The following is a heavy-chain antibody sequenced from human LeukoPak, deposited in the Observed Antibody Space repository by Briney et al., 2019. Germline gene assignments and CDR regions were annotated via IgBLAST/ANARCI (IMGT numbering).Heavy chain of an antibody. CDR1: GGTFSSYA. CDR3: ATRRIKNSGYVPYYFDY. Sequence: ASVKVSCKASGGTFSSYAISWVRQAPGQGLEWMGGIIPIFGTANYAQKFQGRVTITTDESTSTAYMELSSLRPEDTAVYYCATRRIKNSGYVPYYFDYWGQGTLVTVSS. CDR2: IIPIFGTA. V-gene: IGHV1-69*05. D-gene: IGHD5-12*01. J-gene: IGHJ4*02.